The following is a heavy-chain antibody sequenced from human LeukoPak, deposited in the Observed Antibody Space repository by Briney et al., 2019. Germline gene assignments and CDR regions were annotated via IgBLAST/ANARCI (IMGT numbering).Heavy chain of an antibody. V-gene: IGHV3-21*01. D-gene: IGHD2-2*01. J-gene: IGHJ4*02. CDR3: AREEDIVVVPAALVDY. CDR2: ISSSSSYI. Sequence: GGSLRLSCAASGFTFSSYSMNWVRQAPGKGLGLVSSISSSSSYIYYADSVKGRFTISRGNAKNSLYLQVEGLGAEHTAVYYCAREEDIVVVPAALVDYWGQGTLVTVSS. CDR1: GFTFSSYS.